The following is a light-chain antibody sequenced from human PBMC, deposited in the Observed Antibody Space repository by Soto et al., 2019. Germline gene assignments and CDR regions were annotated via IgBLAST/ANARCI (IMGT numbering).Light chain of an antibody. V-gene: IGLV1-44*01. CDR3: AAWDDSLNGVV. CDR1: SSNIGSTT. J-gene: IGLJ3*02. Sequence: QSALTQPPSASGTPGQRVTIACSGSSSNIGSTTVKWYQQLPGTAPKLLIYNNNQRPSGVPDRFSGSKSGTSASLAISGLQSEDEADYYCAAWDDSLNGVVFGGGTKRTVL. CDR2: NNN.